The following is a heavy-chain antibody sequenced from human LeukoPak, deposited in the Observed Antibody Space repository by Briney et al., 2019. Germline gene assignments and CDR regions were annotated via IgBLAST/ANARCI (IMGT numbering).Heavy chain of an antibody. J-gene: IGHJ4*02. CDR2: ISYDGSND. D-gene: IGHD1-26*01. CDR3: VKRGIVGADYFDY. CDR1: GFTFSSYG. V-gene: IGHV3-30*18. Sequence: PGGSLRLSCAASGFTFSSYGMHWVRQAPGKGLEWVAAISYDGSNDYYADSVKGRFTISRDNSKNTVYLQMSSLRAEDTAVYYCVKRGIVGADYFDYWGQGTLVTVSS.